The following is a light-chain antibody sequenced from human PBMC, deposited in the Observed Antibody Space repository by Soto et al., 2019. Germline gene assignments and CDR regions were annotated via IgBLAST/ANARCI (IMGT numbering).Light chain of an antibody. J-gene: IGKJ4*01. CDR1: QSVSCSF. CDR3: QQYGSSPLT. V-gene: IGKV3-20*01. CDR2: SAS. Sequence: EIVLTQSPGTLSLSPGERATLSCRASQSVSCSFLAWYQQKPGQAPRLLIYSASSRATGIPDRFSASGSGTDFTLTISRLEPEDFAVYYCQQYGSSPLTFGGGTKVEIK.